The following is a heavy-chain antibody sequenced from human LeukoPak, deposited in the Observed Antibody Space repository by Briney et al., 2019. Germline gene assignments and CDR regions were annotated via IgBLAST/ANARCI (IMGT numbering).Heavy chain of an antibody. V-gene: IGHV3-30*04. CDR2: ISCEGRNK. D-gene: IGHD2-21*02. J-gene: IGHJ6*02. CDR1: GFTFSSYA. Sequence: QPGGSLRLSCAASGFTFSSYAMHWVRQAPGKGLEWVAGISCEGRNKYYADSVKDRFTISRDNSKNTLYLQMNSLRAEDTAVYYCARDTKYDCGGDCYPYYGMDVWGQGTTVTVSS. CDR3: ARDTKYDCGGDCYPYYGMDV.